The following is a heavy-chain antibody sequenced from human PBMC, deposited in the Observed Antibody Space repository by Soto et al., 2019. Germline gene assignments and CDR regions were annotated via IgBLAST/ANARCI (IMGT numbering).Heavy chain of an antibody. V-gene: IGHV4-59*01. J-gene: IGHJ3*02. D-gene: IGHD3-10*01. Sequence: QVQLQESGPGLVKPSETLSLTCTVSGGSISSYYWSWIRQPPGKGLEWIGYIYYSGSTNYNPSLKSRVTISVGASKNQFSPKLSSVTAADTAVYYCARVWGGAFDIWGQGTMVTVSS. CDR1: GGSISSYY. CDR3: ARVWGGAFDI. CDR2: IYYSGST.